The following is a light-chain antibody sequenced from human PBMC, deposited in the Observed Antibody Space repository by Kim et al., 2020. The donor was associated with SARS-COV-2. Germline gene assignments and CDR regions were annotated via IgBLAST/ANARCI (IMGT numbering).Light chain of an antibody. CDR2: KAS. V-gene: IGKV1-5*03. CDR1: QSVSTW. Sequence: DVQMTQSPSTLSASVGDRVTITCRASQSVSTWLAWYQQKPGKAPKLLIYKASNLESGVPSRFSGSGSGTEFTLTISSLQAEDFATYFCQQYNSGWTFGQGIKVDIK. CDR3: QQYNSGWT. J-gene: IGKJ1*01.